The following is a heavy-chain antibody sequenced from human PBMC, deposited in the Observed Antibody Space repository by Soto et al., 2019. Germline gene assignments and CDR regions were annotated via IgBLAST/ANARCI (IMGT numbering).Heavy chain of an antibody. D-gene: IGHD3-9*01. J-gene: IGHJ5*02. Sequence: SETLSLTCTVSGGSISSGGYYWSWIRQHPGKGLEWIGYIYYSGSTYYNPSLKSRVTISVDTSKNQFSLKLSSVTVADTAVYYCARDSSYDIHWFDPWGQGTLVTVSS. V-gene: IGHV4-31*03. CDR3: ARDSSYDIHWFDP. CDR2: IYYSGST. CDR1: GGSISSGGYY.